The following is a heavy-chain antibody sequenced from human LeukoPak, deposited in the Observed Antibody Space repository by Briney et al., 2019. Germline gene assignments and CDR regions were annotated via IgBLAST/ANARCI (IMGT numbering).Heavy chain of an antibody. CDR3: AAFGNADY. D-gene: IGHD4-23*01. V-gene: IGHV3-30*03. CDR2: ISYDGSNK. CDR1: GFTFSSYG. Sequence: GGSLRLSCAASGFTFSSYGMHWVRQAPGKGLEWVAVISYDGSNKYYADSVKGRFTISGDNSKNTLYLQMNSLRAEDTAVYYCAAFGNADYWGQGTLVTVSS. J-gene: IGHJ4*02.